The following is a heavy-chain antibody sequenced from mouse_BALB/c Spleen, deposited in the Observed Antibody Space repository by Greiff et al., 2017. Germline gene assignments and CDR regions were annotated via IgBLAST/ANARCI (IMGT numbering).Heavy chain of an antibody. V-gene: IGHV1-14*01. Sequence: EVQLVESGPELVKPGASVKMSCKASGYTFTSYVMHWVKQKPGQGLEWIGYINPYNDGTKYNEKFKGKATLTSDKSSSTAYMELSSLTSEDSAVYYCAREGELGLRDWFAYWGQGTLVTVSA. CDR3: AREGELGLRDWFAY. D-gene: IGHD3-1*01. J-gene: IGHJ3*01. CDR2: INPYNDGT. CDR1: GYTFTSYV.